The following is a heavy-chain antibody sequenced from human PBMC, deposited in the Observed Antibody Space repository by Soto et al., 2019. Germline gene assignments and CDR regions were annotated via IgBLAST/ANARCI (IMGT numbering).Heavy chain of an antibody. J-gene: IGHJ4*02. CDR1: GLTFSSSS. CDR3: ARRLAPSVSALGY. V-gene: IGHV3-30-3*01. CDR2: ISENGDRQ. D-gene: IGHD1-26*01. Sequence: GGSLRLSCTVSGLTFSSSSAHWVRQAPGKGLEWVAVISENGDRQYSTDSVRGRFLVSRDTFNNTIYLQMNSLRPEDTGEYFCARRLAPSVSALGYWGQGALVTVSS.